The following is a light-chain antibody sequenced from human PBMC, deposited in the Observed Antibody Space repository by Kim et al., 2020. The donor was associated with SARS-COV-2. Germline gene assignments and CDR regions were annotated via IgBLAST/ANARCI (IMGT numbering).Light chain of an antibody. V-gene: IGLV3-21*04. Sequence: APGKTARINWGGNNIGSKSVQWYQQKPGQAPVLVIYYDSDRPSGIPERFTGSNSGNTATLTISRVEAGDEADYYCQVWDSSSDHRVFCGGTQLTVL. CDR2: YDS. J-gene: IGLJ2*01. CDR1: NIGSKS. CDR3: QVWDSSSDHRV.